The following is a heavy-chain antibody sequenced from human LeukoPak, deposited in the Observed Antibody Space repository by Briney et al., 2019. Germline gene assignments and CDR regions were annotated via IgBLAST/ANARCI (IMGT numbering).Heavy chain of an antibody. D-gene: IGHD2-8*02. CDR1: GFTFSAST. CDR3: ARMVLRDMSRAGGDY. Sequence: GGSLRLSCAASGFTFSASTMNWVRQAPGKGLEWVALISDDGSIVYYADSVKGRFTISRDNAQNTLYLQLISLRPEDTAVYYCARMVLRDMSRAGGDYWGQGTLVTVSS. V-gene: IGHV3-30*04. CDR2: ISDDGSIV. J-gene: IGHJ4*02.